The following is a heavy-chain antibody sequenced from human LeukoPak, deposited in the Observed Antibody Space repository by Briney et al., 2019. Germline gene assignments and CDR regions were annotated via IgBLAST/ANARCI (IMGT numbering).Heavy chain of an antibody. CDR1: GFVFSTYA. CDR3: ARDLGYCSSTSCTDY. J-gene: IGHJ4*02. D-gene: IGHD2-2*01. CDR2: IWFDGSKR. V-gene: IGHV3-33*01. Sequence: GKSLRLSCATSGFVFSTYAMHWVRQAPGKGLEWVSLIWFDGSKRSYADSVKGRFTISRDNSNSTLSLEMDSLRVEDTAVYYCARDLGYCSSTSCTDYWGQGTLVTVSS.